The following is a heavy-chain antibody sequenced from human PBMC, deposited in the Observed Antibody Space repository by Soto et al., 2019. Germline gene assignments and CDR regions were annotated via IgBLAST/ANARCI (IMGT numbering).Heavy chain of an antibody. CDR3: ARSYYDSSGYYPL. D-gene: IGHD3-22*01. Sequence: QVQLVESGGGVVQPGRSLRLSCAASGFTFSSYGMHWVRQAPGKGLEWVAVIWSDGSNKYYADSVKGRFTISRDNSKNTLYLQMTSLRAEDTAVYYCARSYYDSSGYYPLWGQGTLVTVSS. CDR2: IWSDGSNK. V-gene: IGHV3-33*01. J-gene: IGHJ4*02. CDR1: GFTFSSYG.